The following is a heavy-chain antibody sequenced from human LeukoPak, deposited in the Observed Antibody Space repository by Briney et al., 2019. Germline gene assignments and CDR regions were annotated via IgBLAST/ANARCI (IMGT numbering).Heavy chain of an antibody. D-gene: IGHD3-22*01. J-gene: IGHJ4*02. V-gene: IGHV1-2*02. Sequence: ASVKVSCKASGYTFTGCYMHWVRQAPGQGLEWMGWINPNSGGTNYAQKFQGRVTMTRDTSISTAYMELSRLRSDDTAVYYCARRKYYYDSSGYSFDYWGQGTLVTVSS. CDR3: ARRKYYYDSSGYSFDY. CDR1: GYTFTGCY. CDR2: INPNSGGT.